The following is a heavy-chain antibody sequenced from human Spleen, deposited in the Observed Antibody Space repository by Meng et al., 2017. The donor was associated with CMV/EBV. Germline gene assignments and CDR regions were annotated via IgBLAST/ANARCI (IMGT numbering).Heavy chain of an antibody. CDR1: GYTFNSYG. D-gene: IGHD6-19*01. CDR3: ARGVGVAGTRRFDY. Sequence: ASGYTFNSYGMSWVRQAPGQGLEWMGRISANNGNTNYAQKFQGRVTMTTDTSTSTAYMELRSLRSDDTAVYYCARGVGVAGTRRFDYWGQGTLVTVSS. CDR2: ISANNGNT. J-gene: IGHJ4*02. V-gene: IGHV1-18*01.